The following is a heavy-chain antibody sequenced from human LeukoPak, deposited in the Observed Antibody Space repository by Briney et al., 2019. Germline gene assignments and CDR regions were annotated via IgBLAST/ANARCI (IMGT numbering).Heavy chain of an antibody. Sequence: KPSETLSLTCAVYGGSFSGYYWSWIRQPPGKGLEWIGEINHSGSTNYNPSLKSRVTISVDTSKNQFSLKLSSVTAADTAVYYCARAGIVLMVYAIAAYNYFDYWGQGTLVTVSS. D-gene: IGHD2-8*01. V-gene: IGHV4-34*01. CDR2: INHSGST. CDR3: ARAGIVLMVYAIAAYNYFDY. J-gene: IGHJ4*02. CDR1: GGSFSGYY.